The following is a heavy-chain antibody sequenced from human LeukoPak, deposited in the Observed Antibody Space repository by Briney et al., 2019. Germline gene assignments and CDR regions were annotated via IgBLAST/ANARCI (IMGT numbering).Heavy chain of an antibody. V-gene: IGHV1-18*01. J-gene: IGHJ4*02. Sequence: ASVKVSCKASGYRFTSYGISWVRQAPGQGLEWMGWISAYNGNTNYAQKLQGRVTMATDTSTSTAYMELRSLRSDDTAVYYCARGGNGDILTGLVFDYWGQGTLVTVSS. CDR2: ISAYNGNT. CDR1: GYRFTSYG. CDR3: ARGGNGDILTGLVFDY. D-gene: IGHD3-9*01.